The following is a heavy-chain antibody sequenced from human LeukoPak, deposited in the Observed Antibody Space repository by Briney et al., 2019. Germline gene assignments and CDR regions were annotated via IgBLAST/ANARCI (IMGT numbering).Heavy chain of an antibody. CDR3: ARDLSAYCGGDCYWLGYYYYYMDV. J-gene: IGHJ6*03. CDR1: GFTLSNYN. CDR2: SLFDGSST. Sequence: GGSLRLFCVVSGFTLSNYNMHWVRQIPGKGLEWLAFSLFDGSSTKYADSVKGRFTISRDNSKNTLYLQMNSLRAEDTAVYYCARDLSAYCGGDCYWLGYYYYYMDVWGKGTTVTVSS. V-gene: IGHV3-30*02. D-gene: IGHD2-21*02.